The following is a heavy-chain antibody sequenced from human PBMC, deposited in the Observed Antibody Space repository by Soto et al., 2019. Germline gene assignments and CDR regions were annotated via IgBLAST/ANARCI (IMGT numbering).Heavy chain of an antibody. CDR3: ARLCTTVANDY. Sequence: QVQLQESGPGLVKPSETLSLTCTVSGGSISGNYWTWIRQPPGKGLEWIGYIYYSGSTNYNPSLKSRVTISIDTSKNQFSLKLSSVTAADTAVYYCARLCTTVANDYWGQGTLVTGSS. CDR2: IYYSGST. V-gene: IGHV4-59*08. J-gene: IGHJ4*02. D-gene: IGHD4-17*01. CDR1: GGSISGNY.